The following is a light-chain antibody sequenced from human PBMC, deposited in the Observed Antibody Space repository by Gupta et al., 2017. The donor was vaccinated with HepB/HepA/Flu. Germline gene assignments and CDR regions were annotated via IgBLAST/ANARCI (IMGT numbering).Light chain of an antibody. CDR3: ATWDDSLNSLV. J-gene: IGLJ2*01. V-gene: IGLV1-36*01. CDR2: YDD. CDR1: SSNIGHNS. Sequence: SVLTQPPSVSEAPRQRVTISCSGSSSNIGHNSVNWYQQFPGKPPKLLIYYDDLLPSGVSDRFSGSKSGTSASLAISGLQAHDEADYFCATWDDSLNSLVFGGGTKLTVL.